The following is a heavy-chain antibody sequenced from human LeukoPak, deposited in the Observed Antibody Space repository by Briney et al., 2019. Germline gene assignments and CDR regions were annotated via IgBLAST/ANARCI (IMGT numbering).Heavy chain of an antibody. D-gene: IGHD6-13*01. CDR1: GFVFSIDR. CDR2: INSDGSIT. Sequence: PGGPLTLLCAASGFVFSIDRMQCLRQATGKARVCVSRINSDGSITTYADAVKSRFTISRDNAKNTMYLQMNSLRAEDTALYYCGSRWWYFDLWGRGTLVTVSS. V-gene: IGHV3-74*03. J-gene: IGHJ2*01. CDR3: GSRWWYFDL.